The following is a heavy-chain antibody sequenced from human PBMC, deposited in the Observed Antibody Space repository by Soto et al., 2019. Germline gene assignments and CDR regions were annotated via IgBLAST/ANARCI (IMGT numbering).Heavy chain of an antibody. Sequence: EVQLVESGVGLVKSGGSLRLSCEASGFTFSSYSMNWVRQAPGKGLEWVSSISTSSAYIYFADSLKGRFTVSRDTAKNTVYLQMNSLRAAATAVYYCARAPASYCGGDCFSTDYWGQGTLVTVSS. V-gene: IGHV3-21*02. CDR2: ISTSSAYI. CDR3: ARAPASYCGGDCFSTDY. CDR1: GFTFSSYS. J-gene: IGHJ4*02. D-gene: IGHD2-21*02.